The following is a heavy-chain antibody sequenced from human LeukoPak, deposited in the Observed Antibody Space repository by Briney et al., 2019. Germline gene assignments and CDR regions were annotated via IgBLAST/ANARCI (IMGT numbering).Heavy chain of an antibody. D-gene: IGHD3-3*01. CDR2: ISGSGGST. V-gene: IGHV3-23*01. CDR3: AKGGLRFLEWLVRY. J-gene: IGHJ4*02. Sequence: GGSLRLSCAASGFTFSSYAMSWVRQAPGKGLEWVSAISGSGGSTYYADSVKGRFTISRDNSKSTLYLQMNSLRAEDTAVYYCAKGGLRFLEWLVRYWGQGTLVTVSS. CDR1: GFTFSSYA.